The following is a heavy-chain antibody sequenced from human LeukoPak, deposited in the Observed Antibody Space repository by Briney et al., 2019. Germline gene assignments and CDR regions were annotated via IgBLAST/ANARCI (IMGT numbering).Heavy chain of an antibody. D-gene: IGHD3-9*01. CDR2: ISSSSSYI. CDR3: ARDPPDWDAFDI. V-gene: IGHV3-21*01. J-gene: IGHJ3*02. CDR1: GFTFSSYS. Sequence: NPGGSLRLSCAASGFTFSSYSMNWVRQAPGKGREWVSSISSSSSYIYYADSVKGRFTISRDNAKNSLYLQMNSLRAEDTAVYYCARDPPDWDAFDIWGQGTMVTVSS.